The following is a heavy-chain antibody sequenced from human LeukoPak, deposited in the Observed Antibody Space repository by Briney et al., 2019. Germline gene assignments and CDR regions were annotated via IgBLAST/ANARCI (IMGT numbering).Heavy chain of an antibody. CDR3: ARLLDTAMVTSYWFDP. CDR1: GYTFTSYG. V-gene: IGHV1-18*01. J-gene: IGHJ5*02. CDR2: ISAYNGNT. Sequence: APVKVSCKASGYTFTSYGISWVRQAPGQGLEWMGWISAYNGNTNYAQKLQGRVTMTTDTSTSTAYMELRSLRSDDTAVYYCARLLDTAMVTSYWFDPWGQGTPVTVSS. D-gene: IGHD5-18*01.